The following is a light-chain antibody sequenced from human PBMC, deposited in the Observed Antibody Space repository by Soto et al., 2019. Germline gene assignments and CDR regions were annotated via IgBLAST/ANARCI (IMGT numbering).Light chain of an antibody. Sequence: QSVLTQPPSASGTPGQRVTISCSGSSSNFASNSVYWYQQVPGTAPKLLIYKSNQRPSGVPDRFSGSKSGTSASRAISGLLSEDEADYYCVAWDDNLSCVLFGGGTKVPVL. CDR1: SSNFASNS. CDR2: KSN. J-gene: IGLJ2*01. CDR3: VAWDDNLSCVL. V-gene: IGLV1-47*01.